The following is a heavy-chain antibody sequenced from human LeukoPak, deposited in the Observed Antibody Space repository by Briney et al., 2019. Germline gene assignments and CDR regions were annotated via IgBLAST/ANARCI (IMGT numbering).Heavy chain of an antibody. Sequence: ASVNVSCTTSGYTFSDFYIHWVRQAPGQGLEWMGWINPKTGGITYSQKFKGRVTMTRDTSLNTAHMEVTGLTFGDTAVYYCAREWGPNYVQGWFDPWGQGTLVSVSS. D-gene: IGHD3-10*02. J-gene: IGHJ5*02. V-gene: IGHV1-2*02. CDR2: INPKTGGI. CDR1: GYTFSDFY. CDR3: AREWGPNYVQGWFDP.